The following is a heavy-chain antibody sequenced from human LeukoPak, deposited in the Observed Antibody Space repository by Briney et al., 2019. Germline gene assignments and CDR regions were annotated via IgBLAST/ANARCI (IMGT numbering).Heavy chain of an antibody. CDR1: GFTFSTYA. D-gene: IGHD6-19*01. V-gene: IGHV3-23*01. J-gene: IGHJ4*02. Sequence: GGSLRHSCAASGFTFSTYAMSWVRQAPGKGLEWVSDISGSGGSTYYADSVKGRFTVSRDNSKSTLYLQMNSLRAEDTAVYSCAKEVRSSSGWYSDYWGQGTLVTVSS. CDR3: AKEVRSSSGWYSDY. CDR2: ISGSGGST.